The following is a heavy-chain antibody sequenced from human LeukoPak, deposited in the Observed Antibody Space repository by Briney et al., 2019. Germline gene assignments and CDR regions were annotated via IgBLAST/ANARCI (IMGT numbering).Heavy chain of an antibody. D-gene: IGHD6-19*01. CDR1: GFTFSDYY. CDR3: ARVKVSAWAFDY. CDR2: ISGSGSTI. J-gene: IGHJ4*02. V-gene: IGHV3-11*01. Sequence: GGSLRLSCAASGFTFSDYYMSWIRQAPGKGLEWVSFISGSGSTIYDADSVKGRFTISRDNAKNSLYLQMNSLRAEDTAVYYCARVKVSAWAFDYWGQGTLVTVSS.